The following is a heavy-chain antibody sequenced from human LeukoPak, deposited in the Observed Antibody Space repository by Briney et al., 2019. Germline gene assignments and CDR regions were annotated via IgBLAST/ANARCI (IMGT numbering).Heavy chain of an antibody. CDR3: ARGGPYTVIDY. V-gene: IGHV1-46*01. CDR1: GYTFTNYY. Sequence: ASVKVSCKASGYTFTNYYMHWVRQAPGQGLEWMGIINPSGGSTTYAQEFQGRVTMTRDTSTTTVYMELSSLRSEDTAVYYCARGGPYTVIDYWGQGTLVTVSS. D-gene: IGHD4-17*01. CDR2: INPSGGST. J-gene: IGHJ4*02.